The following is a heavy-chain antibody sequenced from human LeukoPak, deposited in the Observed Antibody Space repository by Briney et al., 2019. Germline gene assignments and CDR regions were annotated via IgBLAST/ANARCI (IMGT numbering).Heavy chain of an antibody. D-gene: IGHD6-13*01. CDR2: INAGNGNT. CDR1: GYTFTSYA. CDR3: ARDLVHGYSPCMDV. Sequence: ASVKVSCKASGYTFTSYAMHWVRQAPGQRLEWMGWINAGNGNTKYAQKLQGRVTMTTDTSTSTAYMELRSLRSDDTAVYYCARDLVHGYSPCMDVWGQGTTVTVSS. V-gene: IGHV1-3*01. J-gene: IGHJ6*02.